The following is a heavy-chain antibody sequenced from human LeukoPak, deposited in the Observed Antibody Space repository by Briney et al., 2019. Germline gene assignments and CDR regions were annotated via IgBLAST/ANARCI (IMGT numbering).Heavy chain of an antibody. V-gene: IGHV3-23*01. CDR3: AKWREGTMVYFDY. CDR2: ISGSGHNT. D-gene: IGHD3-10*01. CDR1: GFTFSSYA. J-gene: IGHJ4*02. Sequence: GGSLRLSCAASGFTFSSYAMIWVRQAPGKGLEWVSAISGSGHNTYYADSVKGRFTISRDNSKNTVYLQMNSLRAEDTALYYCAKWREGTMVYFDYWGQGTLVTVSS.